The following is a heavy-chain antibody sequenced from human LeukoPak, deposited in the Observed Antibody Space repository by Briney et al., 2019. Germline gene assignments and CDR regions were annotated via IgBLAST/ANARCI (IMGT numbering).Heavy chain of an antibody. V-gene: IGHV3-74*01. D-gene: IGHD2-15*01. Sequence: GGSLRLSCAASGFTFSSYWMHWVRQAPGKGLGWVSRINSDGSSTIYADSVKGRFTISRDNAKNTLYLQMNSLRAEDTAVYYCARGYCSGGSCSPPSNPWGQGTLVTVSS. CDR3: ARGYCSGGSCSPPSNP. J-gene: IGHJ5*02. CDR1: GFTFSSYW. CDR2: INSDGSST.